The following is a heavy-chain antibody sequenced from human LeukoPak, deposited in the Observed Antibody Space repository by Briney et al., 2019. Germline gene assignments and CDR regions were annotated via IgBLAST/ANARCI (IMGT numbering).Heavy chain of an antibody. D-gene: IGHD6-6*01. J-gene: IGHJ6*03. Sequence: SETLSLTCTVSGGSISSHYWNWIRQPPGKGLEWIGYIYYSGSTNYNPSLKSRVTISVDTSKNQFSLKLSSVTAADTAVYYCARVGSSSSHLAAGQKYYYYYYMDVWGKGTTVTVSS. V-gene: IGHV4-59*11. CDR2: IYYSGST. CDR3: ARVGSSSSHLAAGQKYYYYYYMDV. CDR1: GGSISSHY.